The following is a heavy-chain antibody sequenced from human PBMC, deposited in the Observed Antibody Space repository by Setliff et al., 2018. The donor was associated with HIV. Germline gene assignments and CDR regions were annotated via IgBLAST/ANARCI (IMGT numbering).Heavy chain of an antibody. CDR3: VKTTGSVLGTYYFDL. D-gene: IGHD3-16*01. Sequence: PGGSLRLSCAAFGFTFNDYAMHWVRQVPGKALEWVSLIEWHGGRTFYADSVEGRFTISRDNTENSLYLQMHSLRPDDTAFYYCVKTTGSVLGTYYFDLWGQGTLVTVSS. V-gene: IGHV3-43D*04. CDR1: GFTFNDYA. J-gene: IGHJ4*02. CDR2: IEWHGGRT.